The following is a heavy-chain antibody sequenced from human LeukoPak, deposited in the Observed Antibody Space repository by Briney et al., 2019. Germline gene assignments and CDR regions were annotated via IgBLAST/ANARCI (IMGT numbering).Heavy chain of an antibody. D-gene: IGHD2-2*02. CDR3: ARDRLGLLTDIVVVPAAIRAFDI. J-gene: IGHJ3*02. CDR1: GFTFSSYS. CDR2: ISSSSSYI. Sequence: GGSLRLSCAASGFTFSSYSMNGVRQAPGKGLEWVSSISSSSSYISYADSVKGRFTISRDNAKNSLYLQMNSLRAEDTAVYYCARDRLGLLTDIVVVPAAIRAFDIWGQGTMVTVSS. V-gene: IGHV3-21*01.